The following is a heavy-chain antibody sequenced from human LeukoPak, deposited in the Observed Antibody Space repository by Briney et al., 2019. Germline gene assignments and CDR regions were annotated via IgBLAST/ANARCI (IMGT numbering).Heavy chain of an antibody. J-gene: IGHJ3*02. D-gene: IGHD3-3*01. V-gene: IGHV6-1*01. CDR1: GGSVSSNSAS. Sequence: SQTLSPTCAISGGSVSSNSASWNWIRQSPSRGLEWLGRTYYRSKWYNDYAVSVKSRITINPDTSKNQFSLQLNSVTPEDTAVYYCARGLLRFLEWSIDAFDIWGQGTMVTVSS. CDR2: TYYRSKWYN. CDR3: ARGLLRFLEWSIDAFDI.